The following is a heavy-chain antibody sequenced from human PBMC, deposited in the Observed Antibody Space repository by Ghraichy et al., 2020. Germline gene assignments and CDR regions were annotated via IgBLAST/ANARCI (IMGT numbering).Heavy chain of an antibody. Sequence: QTLSLTCAFSGFSLTSSGMRLSWIRQPPGKALEWLARIDWDDDKFYNTSLETRLTISQDTSKNHVVLKMTNMDPVDTATYYCARPNPDSDSGGYDAFAVWGPGTVVTVSS. CDR3: ARPNPDSDSGGYDAFAV. J-gene: IGHJ3*01. CDR2: IDWDDDK. CDR1: GFSLTSSGMR. V-gene: IGHV2-70*04. D-gene: IGHD3-22*01.